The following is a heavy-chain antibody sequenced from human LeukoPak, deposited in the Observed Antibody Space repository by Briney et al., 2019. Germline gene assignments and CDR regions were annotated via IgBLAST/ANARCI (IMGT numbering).Heavy chain of an antibody. D-gene: IGHD1-7*01. CDR3: ARGHGTPRGYNLELLPYYFDY. CDR2: TYYRSKWYN. J-gene: IGHJ4*02. CDR1: GDSVSSNSAA. V-gene: IGHV6-1*01. Sequence: SQTLSLTCAISGDSVSSNSAAWNWIRQSPSRGLEWLGRTYYRSKWYNDYAVSVKSRITINPDTSKNQFSLQLNSVTPEDTAVYYCARGHGTPRGYNLELLPYYFDYWGQGTLVTVSS.